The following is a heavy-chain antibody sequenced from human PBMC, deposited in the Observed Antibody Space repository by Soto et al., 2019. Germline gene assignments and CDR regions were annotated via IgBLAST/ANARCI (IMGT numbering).Heavy chain of an antibody. Sequence: GASVKVSCKASGYTFTGYYMHWVRQAPGQGLECMGWINPNSGGTNYAQKFQGWVTMTRDTSISTAYMELSRLRSDDTAVYYCARDYSSGWYENGNSAGSYYGMDVWGQGTTVTVSS. CDR1: GYTFTGYY. CDR3: ARDYSSGWYENGNSAGSYYGMDV. J-gene: IGHJ6*02. CDR2: INPNSGGT. V-gene: IGHV1-2*04. D-gene: IGHD6-19*01.